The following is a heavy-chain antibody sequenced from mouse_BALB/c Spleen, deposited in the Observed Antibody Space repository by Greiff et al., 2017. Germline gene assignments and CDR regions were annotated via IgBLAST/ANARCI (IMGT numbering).Heavy chain of an antibody. CDR3: ARRGELGPYFDY. V-gene: IGHV1-7*01. J-gene: IGHJ2*01. CDR1: GYTFTSYW. CDR2: INPSTGYT. D-gene: IGHD4-1*01. Sequence: VKLMESGAELAKPGASVKMSCKASGYTFTSYWMHWVKQRPGQGLEWIGYINPSTGYTEYNQKFKDKATLTADKSSSTAYMQLSSLTSEDSAVYYCARRGELGPYFDYWGQGTTLTVSS.